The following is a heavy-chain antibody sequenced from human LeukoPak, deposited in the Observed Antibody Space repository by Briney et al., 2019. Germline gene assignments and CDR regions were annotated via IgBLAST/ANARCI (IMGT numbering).Heavy chain of an antibody. CDR2: IYYSGST. CDR1: GGSISSYY. J-gene: IGHJ4*02. V-gene: IGHV4-59*01. D-gene: IGHD6-6*01. CDR3: ARAPWYSSSSGGYFDY. Sequence: PSETMSLTCTVSGGSISSYYWSWIRQPPGKGLEWIGYIYYSGSTNYNPSLKSRVTISVDTSKNQFSLKLSSVTAADTAVYYCARAPWYSSSSGGYFDYWGQGTLVTVSS.